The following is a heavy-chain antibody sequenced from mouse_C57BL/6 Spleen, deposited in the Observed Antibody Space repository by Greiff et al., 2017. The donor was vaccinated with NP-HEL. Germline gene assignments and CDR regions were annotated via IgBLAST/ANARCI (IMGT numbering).Heavy chain of an antibody. CDR1: GYTFTDYE. D-gene: IGHD2-4*01. CDR2: IDPETGGT. V-gene: IGHV1-15*01. Sequence: VQLQESGAELVRPGASVTLSCKASGYTFTDYEMHWVKQTPVHGLEWIGAIDPETGGTAYNQKFKGKAILTADKSSSTAYMELRSLTSEDSAVYYCTRPNVYYDYDGYAMDYWGQGTSVTVSS. J-gene: IGHJ4*01. CDR3: TRPNVYYDYDGYAMDY.